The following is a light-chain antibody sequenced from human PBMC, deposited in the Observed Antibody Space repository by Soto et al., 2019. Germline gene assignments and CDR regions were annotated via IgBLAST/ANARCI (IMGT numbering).Light chain of an antibody. J-gene: IGLJ2*01. CDR3: SSYTGSSTSVI. Sequence: QSALTQPASVSGSPGQSITISCTGTGSDIGGYNYVSWYQQHPGKAPKLMIYDVSNRPLGVSDRFSGSKSGITASLTISGLRAEDEAEYYCSSYTGSSTSVIFGPGTKVTVL. CDR2: DVS. V-gene: IGLV2-14*01. CDR1: GSDIGGYNY.